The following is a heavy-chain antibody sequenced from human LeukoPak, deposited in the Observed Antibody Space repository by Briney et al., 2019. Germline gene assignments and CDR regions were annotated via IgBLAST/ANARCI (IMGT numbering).Heavy chain of an antibody. CDR2: IYHSGST. D-gene: IGHD2/OR15-2a*01. J-gene: IGHJ4*02. CDR1: GGSISSSSYY. V-gene: IGHV4-30-2*01. CDR3: ARNVTGSPLDY. Sequence: SETLSLTCTVSGGSISSSSYYWGWIRQPPGKGLEWIGYIYHSGSTYYNPSLKSRVTISVDRSKNQFSLKLSSVTAADTAVYYCARNVTGSPLDYWGQGTLVTVSS.